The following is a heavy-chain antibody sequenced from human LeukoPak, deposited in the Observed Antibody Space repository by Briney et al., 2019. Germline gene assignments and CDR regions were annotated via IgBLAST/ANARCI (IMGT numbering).Heavy chain of an antibody. CDR2: IYHSGST. V-gene: IGHV4-30-2*01. CDR1: GGSISSGGYS. J-gene: IGHJ3*02. CDR3: ARSHPYYYDSSGYYYGAFYI. D-gene: IGHD3-22*01. Sequence: SETLSLTCVVSGGSISSGGYSWSWIRQPPGKGLEWIGYIYHSGSTYYNPSLKSRVTISVDRSKNQFSLKLSSVTAADTAVYYCARSHPYYYDSSGYYYGAFYIWGQGTMVTVSS.